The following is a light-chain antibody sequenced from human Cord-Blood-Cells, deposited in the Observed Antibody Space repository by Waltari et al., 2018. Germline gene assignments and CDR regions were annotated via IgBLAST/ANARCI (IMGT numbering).Light chain of an antibody. Sequence: QSALTQPASVSGSPGQSIIISCTGTSSDVGGYNYVSWYRQHPGKAPKLIIYGFSNAPTGVSHRFSGPKSGNTAALTISGLQAEDEADYYCISYTSSSTLVVCGGGTKLTV. V-gene: IGLV2-14*01. J-gene: IGLJ2*01. CDR1: SSDVGGYNY. CDR3: ISYTSSSTLVV. CDR2: GFS.